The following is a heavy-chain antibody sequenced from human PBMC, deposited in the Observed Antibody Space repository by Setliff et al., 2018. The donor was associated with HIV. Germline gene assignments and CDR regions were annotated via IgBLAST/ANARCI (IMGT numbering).Heavy chain of an antibody. CDR1: GFTFSSYS. Sequence: GGSLRLSCSASGFTFSSYSMHWIRQAPGKGPEWVAAISETAFFTHYLDSVTGRFTISRDNAKNSLYLQMNSLRAEDTAVYYCARDPGSGWYVNRYLDYWGQGTLVTVSS. CDR3: ARDPGSGWYVNRYLDY. V-gene: IGHV3-30-3*01. J-gene: IGHJ4*02. CDR2: ISETAFFT. D-gene: IGHD6-19*01.